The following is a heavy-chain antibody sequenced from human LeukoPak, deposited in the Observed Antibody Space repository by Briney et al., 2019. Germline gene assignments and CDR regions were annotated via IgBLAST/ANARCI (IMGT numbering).Heavy chain of an antibody. D-gene: IGHD7-27*01. V-gene: IGHV1-46*01. CDR1: GYTFTSYY. CDR2: INPSGGST. Sequence: GASVTVSCTASGYTFTSYYMHWVRQAPGQGLEWMGIINPSGGSTSYAQKFQGRVTMTRDTSTSTVYMELSSLRSEDTAVYYCARTILTGDPHDYWGQGTLVTVSS. J-gene: IGHJ4*02. CDR3: ARTILTGDPHDY.